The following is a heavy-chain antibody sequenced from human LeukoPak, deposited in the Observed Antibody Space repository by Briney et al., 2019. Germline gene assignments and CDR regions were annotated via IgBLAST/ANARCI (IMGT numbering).Heavy chain of an antibody. D-gene: IGHD5-24*01. CDR2: IIPIFGTA. V-gene: IGHV1-69*06. CDR3: AREDGYNHRPNDY. Sequence: SVKFSCKASGGTFSSYAISWVRQAPGQGLEWMGGIIPIFGTANYAQKFQGRVTITADKSTSTAYMELSSLRSEDTAVYYCAREDGYNHRPNDYWGQGTLVTVSS. CDR1: GGTFSSYA. J-gene: IGHJ4*02.